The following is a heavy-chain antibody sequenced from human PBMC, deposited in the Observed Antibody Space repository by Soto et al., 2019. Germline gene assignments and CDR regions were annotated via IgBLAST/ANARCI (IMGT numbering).Heavy chain of an antibody. J-gene: IGHJ4*02. D-gene: IGHD3-9*01. Sequence: PSETLSLTCTVSGGSISGYYWTWIRQPPGRGLAYIGDIFYTGSTNYNPSLESRVSISVEAAKNQFSLKLTSVTAADTAVYYCARVTTRYLDHWGQGTLVTVAS. CDR1: GGSISGYY. CDR2: IFYTGST. V-gene: IGHV4-59*01. CDR3: ARVTTRYLDH.